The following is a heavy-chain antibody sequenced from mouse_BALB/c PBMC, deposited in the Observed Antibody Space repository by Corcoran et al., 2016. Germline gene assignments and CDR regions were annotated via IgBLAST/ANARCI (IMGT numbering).Heavy chain of an antibody. J-gene: IGHJ2*01. D-gene: IGHD2-2*01. Sequence: EVQLQQSGPELVKPGASVKMSCKASGYTFTSYVMHWVKLKPGQGIEWIGYIYPYNDNTKYSEEFKGKATLTSDKSSSTAYMELRSLTSEDSAVYYCAREVPGGYPFDYWGQGTTLTVSS. CDR1: GYTFTSYV. CDR3: AREVPGGYPFDY. CDR2: IYPYNDNT. V-gene: IGHV1S136*01.